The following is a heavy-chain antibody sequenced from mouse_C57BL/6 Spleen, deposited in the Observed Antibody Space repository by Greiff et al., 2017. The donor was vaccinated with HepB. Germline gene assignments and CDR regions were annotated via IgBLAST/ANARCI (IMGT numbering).Heavy chain of an antibody. J-gene: IGHJ4*01. D-gene: IGHD2-3*01. CDR3: ARAVYDGDYVSLYAMAY. V-gene: IGHV1-47*01. CDR1: GYTFTTYP. CDR2: FHPYNDDT. Sequence: QVQLQQSGAELVKPGASVKMSCKASGYTFTTYPIEWMKQNHGKRLEWIGNFHPYNDDTKYNEKFKGKATLTVEKSSSTVYLELSRLNSEGSAVYYGARAVYDGDYVSLYAMAYWGQGTSVTVSS.